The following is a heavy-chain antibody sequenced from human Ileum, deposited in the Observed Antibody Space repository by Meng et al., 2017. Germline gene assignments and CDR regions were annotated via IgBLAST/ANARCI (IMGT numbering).Heavy chain of an antibody. Sequence: QMQLQESGPGLVKPSGTLSLTCGVSGGSFSSGNWWGWGRQPPGKGLEWIGEIFHTGNTNYNPSLQSRVSLSIDKSKNQFSLKVISVTAADTAVYYCVNYCSGGKCSPNEKTQHWGQGTLVTVSS. CDR2: IFHTGNT. D-gene: IGHD2-15*01. J-gene: IGHJ1*01. V-gene: IGHV4-4*02. CDR3: VNYCSGGKCSPNEKTQH. CDR1: GGSFSSGNW.